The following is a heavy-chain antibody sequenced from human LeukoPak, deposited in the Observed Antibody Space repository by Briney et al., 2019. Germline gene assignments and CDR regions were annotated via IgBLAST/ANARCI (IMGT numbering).Heavy chain of an antibody. D-gene: IGHD3-10*01. CDR2: LDPVDGET. V-gene: IGHV1-24*01. CDR1: GYTLNALS. J-gene: IGHJ1*01. CDR3: TTSRRFYYGSGTFQY. Sequence: GASVKVSCKASGYTLNALSIHWVRQAPGKGLEWMGGLDPVDGETIYAQRFQGRVTMTEDTSTDTASLDLRSLRSDDPAVYYCTTSRRFYYGSGTFQYWGQGTLLTVSS.